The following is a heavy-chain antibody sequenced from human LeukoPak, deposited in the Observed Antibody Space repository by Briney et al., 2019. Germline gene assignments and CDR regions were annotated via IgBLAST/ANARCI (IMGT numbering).Heavy chain of an antibody. V-gene: IGHV3-20*04. J-gene: IGHJ4*02. CDR3: ARDESLNQFDY. CDR2: INWNGGST. CDR1: GFTFDDYG. Sequence: SGGSLRLSCAASGFTFDDYGMSWVRQAPGKGLERVSGINWNGGSTGYADSVKGRFTISRDNAKNSLYLQMNSLRAEDTALYYCARDESLNQFDYWGQGTLVTVSS. D-gene: IGHD1-14*01.